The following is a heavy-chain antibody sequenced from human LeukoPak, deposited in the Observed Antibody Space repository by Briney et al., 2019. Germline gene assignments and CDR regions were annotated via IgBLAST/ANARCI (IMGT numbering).Heavy chain of an antibody. CDR1: GGSISSGGYS. D-gene: IGHD6-19*01. CDR2: IYHSGST. CDR3: ASSIAVAGTGWFDP. J-gene: IGHJ5*02. V-gene: IGHV4-30-2*01. Sequence: TLSLTCAVSGGSISSGGYSWSWIRQPPGKGLEWIGYIYHSGSTYYNPSLKSRVTISVDRSKNQFSLKLSSVTAADTAVYYCASSIAVAGTGWFDPWGQGTLVTVSS.